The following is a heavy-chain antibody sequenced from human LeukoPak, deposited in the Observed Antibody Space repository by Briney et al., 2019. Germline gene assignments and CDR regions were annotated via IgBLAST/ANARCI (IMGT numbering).Heavy chain of an antibody. V-gene: IGHV1-2*02. J-gene: IGHJ4*02. CDR2: INPNSGGT. CDR1: GNTFSGYY. CDR3: ARPYDYKYFDY. D-gene: IGHD4-11*01. Sequence: ASVKVSCKASGNTFSGYYMHWVRQAPGRGLEWMGWINPNSGGTNYAQKFQGRVTLTRDMSTSTAYMELTRLTSDDTAVYYCARPYDYKYFDYWGQGTLVTVSS.